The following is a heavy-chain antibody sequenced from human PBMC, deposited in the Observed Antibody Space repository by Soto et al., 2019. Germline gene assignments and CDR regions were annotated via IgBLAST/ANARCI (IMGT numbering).Heavy chain of an antibody. Sequence: TSETLSLTCTVSGGSISSYYWSWIRQPPGKGLEWIGYIYYSGSTNYNPSLKSRVTISVDTSKNQFSLKLSSVTAADTAVYYCASSALGMRVWGLDYWGQGTLVTVSS. D-gene: IGHD3-16*01. CDR1: GGSISSYY. V-gene: IGHV4-59*01. J-gene: IGHJ4*02. CDR3: ASSALGMRVWGLDY. CDR2: IYYSGST.